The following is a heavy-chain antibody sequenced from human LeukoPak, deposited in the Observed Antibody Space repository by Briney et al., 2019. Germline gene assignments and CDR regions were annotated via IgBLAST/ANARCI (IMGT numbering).Heavy chain of an antibody. CDR1: GGSISSSSYY. CDR2: IYYSGST. Sequence: SQTLSLTCTVSGGSISSSSYYWGWIRQPPGKGLEWIGSIYYSGSTYYNPSLKSRVTISVDTSKNQFSLKLTSVTATDTAVYYCARRLLRGGYSYGGSYMDVWGRGTTVTVSS. V-gene: IGHV4-39*01. D-gene: IGHD5-18*01. J-gene: IGHJ6*03. CDR3: ARRLLRGGYSYGGSYMDV.